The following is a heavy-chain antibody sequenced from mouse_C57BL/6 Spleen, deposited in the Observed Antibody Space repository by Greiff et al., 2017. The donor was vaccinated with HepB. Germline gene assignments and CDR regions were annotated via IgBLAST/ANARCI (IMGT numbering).Heavy chain of an antibody. D-gene: IGHD2-5*01. CDR2: IYPRSGNT. J-gene: IGHJ4*01. CDR3: AREGYYSNPRIYAMDY. V-gene: IGHV1-81*01. CDR1: GYTFTSYG. Sequence: QVHVKQSGAELARPGASVKLSCKASGYTFTSYGISWVKQRTGQGLEWIGEIYPRSGNTYYNEKFKGKATLTADKSSSTAYMELRSLTSEDSAVYFCAREGYYSNPRIYAMDYWDQGTSVTVSS.